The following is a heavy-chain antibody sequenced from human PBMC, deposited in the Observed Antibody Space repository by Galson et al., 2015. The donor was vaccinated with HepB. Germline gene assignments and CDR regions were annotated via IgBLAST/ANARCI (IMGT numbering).Heavy chain of an antibody. V-gene: IGHV3-21*01. CDR3: ARSHHYYDLTLGDY. CDR1: GFTFSSYS. Sequence: SLRLFCAASGFTFSSYSMNWVRQAPGKGLEWVSSISSSSGYIYYADSVKGRFTISRDNAKNSLYLQMNSLRAEDTAVYYCARSHHYYDLTLGDYWGQGSLVTVSS. CDR2: ISSSSGYI. J-gene: IGHJ4*02. D-gene: IGHD3-22*01.